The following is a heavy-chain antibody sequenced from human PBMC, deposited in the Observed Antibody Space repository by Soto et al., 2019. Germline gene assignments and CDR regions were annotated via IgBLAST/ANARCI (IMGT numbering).Heavy chain of an antibody. V-gene: IGHV4-34*01. CDR3: AIGNPDWFDP. J-gene: IGHJ5*02. CDR2: IYHTGST. CDR1: GGSFSTYY. D-gene: IGHD1-1*01. Sequence: SETLSLTCAVYGGSFSTYYWSWIRQPPGKGLEWTGEIYHTGSTNYNPSLKSRVTISVDTSKNQFSLNLSSVTAADTAVYFCAIGNPDWFDPWGQGTLVTVSS.